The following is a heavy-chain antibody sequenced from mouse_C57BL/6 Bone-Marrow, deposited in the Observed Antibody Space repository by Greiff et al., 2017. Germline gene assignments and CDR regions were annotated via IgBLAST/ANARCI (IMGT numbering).Heavy chain of an antibody. V-gene: IGHV5-12*01. Sequence: DVKLVESGGGLVQPGGSLKLSCAASGFTFSDYYMYWVRQTPEKRLEWVAYISNGGGSTYYPDTVKGRFTISRDNAKNTLYLQISRLKSEDTAMYYCARHAGSSSYYAMDYWGQGTSVTVSS. CDR2: ISNGGGST. D-gene: IGHD1-1*01. J-gene: IGHJ4*01. CDR1: GFTFSDYY. CDR3: ARHAGSSSYYAMDY.